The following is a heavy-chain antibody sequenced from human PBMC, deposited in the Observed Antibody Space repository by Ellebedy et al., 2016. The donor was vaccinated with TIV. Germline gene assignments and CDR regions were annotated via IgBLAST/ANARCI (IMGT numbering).Heavy chain of an antibody. D-gene: IGHD3-10*01. Sequence: SETLSLTXAVSGVSVSSSNWWGCVRPPPGKGLEWIGEIFHSGRTNYNPSLKSRVTISLDKSTNEISLRLTSVAAADTAVYYCARNVWFGELSDPFYFDYWGQGRLVSVSS. V-gene: IGHV4-4*02. CDR3: ARNVWFGELSDPFYFDY. CDR1: GVSVSSSNW. J-gene: IGHJ4*02. CDR2: IFHSGRT.